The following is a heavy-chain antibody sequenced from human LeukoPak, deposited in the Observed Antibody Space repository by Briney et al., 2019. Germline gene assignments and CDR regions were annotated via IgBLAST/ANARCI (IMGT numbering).Heavy chain of an antibody. CDR1: GGSNSSDY. CDR2: IYYSGST. V-gene: IGHV4-59*01. D-gene: IGHD1-7*01. J-gene: IGHJ3*02. CDR3: ATGDTWDYSFDI. Sequence: SETLSLTCIVSGGSNSSDYWSWIRQPPGKGLEWIGYIYYSGSTNYNPSLKSRVTISVDTSKNQFSLKLSSVTAADTAVYYCATGDTWDYSFDIWGQGTMVTVSS.